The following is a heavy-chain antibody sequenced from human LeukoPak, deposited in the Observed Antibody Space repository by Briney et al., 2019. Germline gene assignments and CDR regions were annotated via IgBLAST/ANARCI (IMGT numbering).Heavy chain of an antibody. CDR2: IYTSGST. CDR1: GGSISSGSYY. CDR3: ARSPYGSGSYPQY. J-gene: IGHJ4*02. Sequence: SQTLSLTCTVSGGSISSGSYYWSWIRQPAGKGLEWIGRIYTSGSTNYNPSLKSRVTISVDTSKNQFSLKLSSVTAADTAVYYCARSPYGSGSYPQYWGQGTLVTVSS. D-gene: IGHD3-10*01. V-gene: IGHV4-61*02.